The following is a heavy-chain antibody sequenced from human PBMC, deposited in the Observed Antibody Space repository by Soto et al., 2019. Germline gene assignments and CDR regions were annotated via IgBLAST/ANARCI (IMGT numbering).Heavy chain of an antibody. CDR2: INHSGST. D-gene: IGHD1-7*01. CDR1: GGSFSGYY. V-gene: IGHV4-34*01. CDR3: ARGARWNYKGGKNWFDP. Sequence: SETLSLTCAVYGGSFSGYYWSWIRQPPGKGLEWMGEINHSGSTNYNPSLKSRVAISVDTSKNQFSLKLSSVTAADTAVYYCARGARWNYKGGKNWFDPWGQGTLVTVSS. J-gene: IGHJ5*02.